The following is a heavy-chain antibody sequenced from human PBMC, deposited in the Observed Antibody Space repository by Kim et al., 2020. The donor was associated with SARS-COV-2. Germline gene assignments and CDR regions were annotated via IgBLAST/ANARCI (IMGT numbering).Heavy chain of an antibody. Sequence: YAQGFTGRFVFSLDTSVSTAYLQISSLRAEDTAVYFCAARVGFGDSPLDYWGQGTLVTVSS. J-gene: IGHJ4*02. V-gene: IGHV7-4-1*02. D-gene: IGHD2-21*02. CDR3: AARVGFGDSPLDY.